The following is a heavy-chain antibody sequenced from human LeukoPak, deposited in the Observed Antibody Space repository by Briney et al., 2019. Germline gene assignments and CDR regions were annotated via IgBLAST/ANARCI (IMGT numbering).Heavy chain of an antibody. Sequence: PSETLSLTCAVSGGSISSGGYSWSWIRQPPGKGLEWIGYIYHSGSTYYNPSLKSRFTISVDRSKNQFSLKLSSVTAADTAVYYCARTYYYDSSGYVDGSAFDIWGQGTMVTVSS. CDR1: GGSISSGGYS. V-gene: IGHV4-30-2*01. CDR2: IYHSGST. J-gene: IGHJ3*02. D-gene: IGHD3-22*01. CDR3: ARTYYYDSSGYVDGSAFDI.